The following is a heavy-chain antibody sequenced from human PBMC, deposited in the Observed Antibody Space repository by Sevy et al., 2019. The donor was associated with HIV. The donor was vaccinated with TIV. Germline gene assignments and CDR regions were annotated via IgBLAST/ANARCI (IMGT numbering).Heavy chain of an antibody. CDR2: ISGSGFST. Sequence: GGSLRLSCAASGFSISGYGMHWVRQAPGKGLEWVSVISGSGFSTNYAGSVKGRFTISRDISKSTLYLQMNSLRAEDTAVYYCAKVYYYDSGTVIPRGMDVWGQGTTVTVSS. D-gene: IGHD3-10*01. J-gene: IGHJ6*02. V-gene: IGHV3-23*01. CDR1: GFSISGYG. CDR3: AKVYYYDSGTVIPRGMDV.